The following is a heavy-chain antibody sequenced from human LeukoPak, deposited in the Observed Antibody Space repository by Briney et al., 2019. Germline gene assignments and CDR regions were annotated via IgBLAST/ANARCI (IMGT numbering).Heavy chain of an antibody. CDR2: INHSGST. V-gene: IGHV4-34*01. J-gene: IGHJ5*02. D-gene: IGHD5-18*01. CDR1: GGSFSGYY. CDR3: ARQHINSSVFGAMAWFDP. Sequence: SETLSLTCAVYGGSFSGYYWSWIRQPPGKGLEWIGEINHSGSTNYNPSLKSRVTISVDTSKNQFSLKLSSVTAADTAVYYCARQHINSSVFGAMAWFDPWGQGTLVTVSS.